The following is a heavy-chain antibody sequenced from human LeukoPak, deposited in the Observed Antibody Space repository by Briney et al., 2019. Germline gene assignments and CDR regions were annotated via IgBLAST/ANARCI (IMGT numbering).Heavy chain of an antibody. V-gene: IGHV3-30-3*01. D-gene: IGHD6-13*01. Sequence: GGSLRLSCAASGFTFSSYAMHWVRQAPGKGLEWVAVISYDGSNKYYADSVKGRFTISRDNSKNTLYLQMNSLRAEDTAVYYCARGERSWYRGSQYFQHWGQGTLVTVSS. CDR2: ISYDGSNK. J-gene: IGHJ1*01. CDR1: GFTFSSYA. CDR3: ARGERSWYRGSQYFQH.